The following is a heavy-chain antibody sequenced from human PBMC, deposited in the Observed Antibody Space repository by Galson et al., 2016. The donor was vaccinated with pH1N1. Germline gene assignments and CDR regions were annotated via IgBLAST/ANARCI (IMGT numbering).Heavy chain of an antibody. Sequence: SVKVSCKASGYTFTGYYIHWVRQAPGQGLELMGWINPNSGGTNYAQRFQDRVTMTRDTSITTAYMEVSRLTSDDTAVYYCARDRDWSYDYWVQGTLITVSS. J-gene: IGHJ4*02. CDR1: GYTFTGYY. D-gene: IGHD1-7*01. V-gene: IGHV1-2*02. CDR3: ARDRDWSYDY. CDR2: INPNSGGT.